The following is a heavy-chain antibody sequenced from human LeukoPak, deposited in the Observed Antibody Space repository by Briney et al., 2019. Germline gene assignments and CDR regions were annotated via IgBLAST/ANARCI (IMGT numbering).Heavy chain of an antibody. CDR2: ISGSGGST. CDR3: AKKVRSYYYFDY. Sequence: GGSLRLSCAASGFTFSSYAMSWARQSPGKGLEWVSAISGSGGSTYYADSVKGRFTISRDNSKNTLYLQMNSLRAEDTAVYYCAKKVRSYYYFDYWGQGTLVTVSS. J-gene: IGHJ4*02. V-gene: IGHV3-23*01. CDR1: GFTFSSYA. D-gene: IGHD1-26*01.